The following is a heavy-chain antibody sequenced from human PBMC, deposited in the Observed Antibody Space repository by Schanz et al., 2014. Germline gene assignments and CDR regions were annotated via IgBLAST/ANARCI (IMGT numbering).Heavy chain of an antibody. J-gene: IGHJ5*02. D-gene: IGHD4-17*01. CDR2: VIPILGVT. V-gene: IGHV1-69*09. CDR1: GYTFTSYD. Sequence: VQLVQSGAEVKRPGASVRVSCKASGYTFTSYDFNWVRQAPGQGLEWMGRVIPILGVTHYAQKFQGRVTITADKSTTTAYMELNSLNSDDTAVYYCAALDYADAVSWGQGTLVTVSS. CDR3: AALDYADAVS.